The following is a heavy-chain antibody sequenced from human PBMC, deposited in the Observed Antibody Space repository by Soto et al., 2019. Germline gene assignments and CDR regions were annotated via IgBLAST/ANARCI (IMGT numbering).Heavy chain of an antibody. J-gene: IGHJ4*02. V-gene: IGHV3-21*01. Sequence: GGSLRLSCAASGFTFSSYSMNWVRQATGKGLEWVSSISSSSYIYYADSVKGRFTISRDNAKNSLYLQMNSLRAEDTAVYYCARDPGYSSSHWSHYFDYWGQGTLVTVSS. D-gene: IGHD6-6*01. CDR1: GFTFSSYS. CDR3: ARDPGYSSSHWSHYFDY. CDR2: ISSSSYI.